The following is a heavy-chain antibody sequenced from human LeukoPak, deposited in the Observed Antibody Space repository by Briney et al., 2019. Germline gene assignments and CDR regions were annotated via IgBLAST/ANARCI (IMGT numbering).Heavy chain of an antibody. CDR1: GYTFTSYG. CDR2: ISAYNGNT. CDR3: ARDSDGERVSWFDP. Sequence: ALVKVSCKASGYTFTSYGISWVRQAPGQGLEWMGWISAYNGNTNYAQKLQGRVTMTTDTSTSTAYMELRSLRSDDTAVYYCARDSDGERVSWFDPWGQGTLVTVSS. V-gene: IGHV1-18*04. D-gene: IGHD5-24*01. J-gene: IGHJ5*02.